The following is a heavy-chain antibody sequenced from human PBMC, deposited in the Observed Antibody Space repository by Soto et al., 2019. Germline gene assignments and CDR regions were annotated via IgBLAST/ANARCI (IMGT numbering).Heavy chain of an antibody. D-gene: IGHD2-21*02. Sequence: SETLSLTCTVSGGSIDSGRYYWTWLRQSPGKRLEWLAYISQNWRTYYNPSLKSRAVISMDTSKNQFSLNLTSITAADTAMYYCAREGEYCNGNCYSGHFDSWGQGTLVTVSS. CDR1: GGSIDSGRYY. J-gene: IGHJ4*02. V-gene: IGHV4-31*03. CDR3: AREGEYCNGNCYSGHFDS. CDR2: ISQNWRT.